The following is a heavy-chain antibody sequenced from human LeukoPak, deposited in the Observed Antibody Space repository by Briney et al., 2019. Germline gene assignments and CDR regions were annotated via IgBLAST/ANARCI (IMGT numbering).Heavy chain of an antibody. CDR3: ARRRIGLPFDY. J-gene: IGHJ4*02. Sequence: SETLSLTCTVSGGSISSSYWSWIRQPPGKGLEWIGYIYYSGSTNYNPSLKSRVSISVDTSKNQLSLKLSSVTAADTAVYYCARRRIGLPFDYWGQGTLVTVSS. CDR2: IYYSGST. CDR1: GGSISSSY. D-gene: IGHD3-10*01. V-gene: IGHV4-59*01.